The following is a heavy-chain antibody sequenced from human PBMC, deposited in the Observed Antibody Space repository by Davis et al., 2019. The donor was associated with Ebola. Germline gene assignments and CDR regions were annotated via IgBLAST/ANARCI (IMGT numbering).Heavy chain of an antibody. J-gene: IGHJ5*01. Sequence: GESLKISCKGSGYSFTSYWIGWVRQMPGKGLEWMGIINPGDSDTRYSPSFQGQVTISADKSTSTVYLQWGSLKASDTAIYYCARPAVAGTEVAWFDSWGQGTLVTVSS. D-gene: IGHD6-19*01. V-gene: IGHV5-51*01. CDR1: GYSFTSYW. CDR2: INPGDSDT. CDR3: ARPAVAGTEVAWFDS.